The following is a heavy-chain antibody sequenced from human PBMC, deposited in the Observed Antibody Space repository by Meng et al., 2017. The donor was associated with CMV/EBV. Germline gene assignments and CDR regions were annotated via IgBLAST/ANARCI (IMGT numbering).Heavy chain of an antibody. V-gene: IGHV1-18*01. CDR1: LPSYC. D-gene: IGHD3-10*01. J-gene: IGHJ4*02. CDR3: ARVGYCYGSGSYYTDLDY. Sequence: LPSYCFSWVRPAPCPGLEWMGWISAYNGNTNYAQKLQGRVTMTPDTSTSTAYMELRSLRSDDTAVYYCARVGYCYGSGSYYTDLDYWGQGTLVTVSS. CDR2: ISAYNGNT.